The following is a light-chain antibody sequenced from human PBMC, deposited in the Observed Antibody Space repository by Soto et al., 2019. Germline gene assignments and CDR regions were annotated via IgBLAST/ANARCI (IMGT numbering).Light chain of an antibody. CDR3: NSYTSSSTVV. CDR1: SSDVGFYNY. CDR2: DVS. Sequence: QSVLTQPASASGSPGQSITLSCTGTSSDVGFYNYVSWYQQHPAKAPILMIYDVSNRPSGVSNRFSGSKSGNTASLTISGLQAEDEADYYCNSYTSSSTVVFGGGTKLTVL. J-gene: IGLJ2*01. V-gene: IGLV2-14*03.